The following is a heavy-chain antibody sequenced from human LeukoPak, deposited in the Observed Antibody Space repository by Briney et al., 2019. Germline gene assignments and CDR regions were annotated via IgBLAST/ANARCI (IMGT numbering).Heavy chain of an antibody. CDR3: ARYSSSWEPRRNWFDP. CDR2: INPNSGGT. V-gene: IGHV1-2*02. J-gene: IGHJ5*02. CDR1: GYTFTGYY. D-gene: IGHD6-13*01. Sequence: ASVKVSCKASGYTFTGYYMHWVRQAPGQGLEWMGWINPNSGGTNYAQKFQGRVTMTRDTSISTACMELSRLRSDDTAVYYCARYSSSWEPRRNWFDPWGQGTLVTVSP.